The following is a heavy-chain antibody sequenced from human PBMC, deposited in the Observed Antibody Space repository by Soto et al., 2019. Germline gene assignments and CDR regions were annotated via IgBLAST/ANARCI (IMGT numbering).Heavy chain of an antibody. V-gene: IGHV1-8*01. J-gene: IGHJ5*02. CDR2: MNPNSGNT. CDR1: GYTFTSYD. D-gene: IGHD3-16*01. Sequence: QVQLVQSGAEVKKPGGTVKVSCKASGYTFTSYDINWVRQATGQGLEWMGWMNPNSGNTGYAQKFQGRVTMTRNTSISTAYMELSSLRSEDTAVYYCARGWGGITDRYNWFDPWGQGTLVTVSS. CDR3: ARGWGGITDRYNWFDP.